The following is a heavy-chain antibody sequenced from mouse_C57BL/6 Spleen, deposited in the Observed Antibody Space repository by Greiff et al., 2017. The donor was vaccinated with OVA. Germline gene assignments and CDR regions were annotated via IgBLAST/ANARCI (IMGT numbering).Heavy chain of an antibody. D-gene: IGHD2-4*01. J-gene: IGHJ4*01. CDR1: GYTFTSYW. Sequence: VQLQQPGAELVRPGSSVKLSCKASGYTFTSYWMHWVKQRPIQGLEWIGNIDPSDSETHYNQKFKDKATLTVDKSSSPAYMQLSSLTSEDSAVYYCAREGHVYYDYDGTGYYAMDYWGQGTSVTVSS. V-gene: IGHV1-52*01. CDR3: AREGHVYYDYDGTGYYAMDY. CDR2: IDPSDSET.